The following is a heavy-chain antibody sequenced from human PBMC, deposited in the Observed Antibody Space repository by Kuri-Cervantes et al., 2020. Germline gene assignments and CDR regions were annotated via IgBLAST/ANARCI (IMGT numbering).Heavy chain of an antibody. CDR2: ISGSGGST. J-gene: IGHJ5*02. CDR1: GFTFSSYA. Sequence: LSLTCAASGFTFSSYAMSWVRQAPGKGLEWVSAISGSGGSTYYADSVKGRFTISRDNSKNTLYLQMNSLRAEDTAVYYCARDSRGRSNWFDPWGQGTLVTVSS. V-gene: IGHV3-23*01. CDR3: ARDSRGRSNWFDP. D-gene: IGHD3-16*01.